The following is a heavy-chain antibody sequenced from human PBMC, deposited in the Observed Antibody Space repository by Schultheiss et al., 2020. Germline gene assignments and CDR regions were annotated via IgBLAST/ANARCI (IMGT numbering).Heavy chain of an antibody. CDR3: AGYCSSTSCHKYYYYYYGMDV. CDR1: GYTFTSYA. Sequence: ASVKVSCKASGYTFTSYAMHWVRQAPGQRLEWMGWINAGNGNTNYAQKFQGRVTMTRNTSISTAYMELSSLRSEDTAVYYCAGYCSSTSCHKYYYYYYGMDVWSQGTTVTVSS. J-gene: IGHJ6*02. D-gene: IGHD2-2*03. V-gene: IGHV1-3*01. CDR2: INAGNGNT.